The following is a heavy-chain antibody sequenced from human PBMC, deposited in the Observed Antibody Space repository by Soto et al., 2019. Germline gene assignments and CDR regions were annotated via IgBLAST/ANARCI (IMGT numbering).Heavy chain of an antibody. V-gene: IGHV3-53*02. J-gene: IGHJ4*02. CDR1: GFTVSSNY. Sequence: EVQLVETGGGLIQPGGSLRLSCAASGFTVSSNYMSWVRQAPGKGLEWVSVIYSGGSTYYADSVKGRFTISRDNSKNTLYLHMNSLRAEDTAVYYCARLDSSGYYAPHRYSAGFDYWGQGTLVTVSS. CDR2: IYSGGST. D-gene: IGHD3-22*01. CDR3: ARLDSSGYYAPHRYSAGFDY.